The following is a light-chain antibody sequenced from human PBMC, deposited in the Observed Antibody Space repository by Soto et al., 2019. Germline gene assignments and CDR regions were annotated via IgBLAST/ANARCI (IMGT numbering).Light chain of an antibody. J-gene: IGKJ1*01. CDR1: QRVSSY. Sequence: EIVLTQSPATLSLSPGERATLSCRASQRVSSYLAWYQQKPGQAPRLLIYDASNRATGIPARFSGSGSGTDFTPTISSLEPEDYAVYYCQQRSNWPGTFGQGTKVDIK. V-gene: IGKV3-11*01. CDR3: QQRSNWPGT. CDR2: DAS.